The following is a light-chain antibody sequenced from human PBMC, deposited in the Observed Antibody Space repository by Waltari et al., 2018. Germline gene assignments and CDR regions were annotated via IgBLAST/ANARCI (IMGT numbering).Light chain of an antibody. V-gene: IGKV1-39*01. CDR1: QRISSY. J-gene: IGKJ3*01. CDR2: AAS. Sequence: DIQMTRSPSSLSASVGDRVTITCRASQRISSYLNWYQQKPGKAPKLLIYAASSLQSGVPSRFSGSGSGTDFTLTISSLQPEDFATYYCQQSYSTPLTFGPGTKVDIK. CDR3: QQSYSTPLT.